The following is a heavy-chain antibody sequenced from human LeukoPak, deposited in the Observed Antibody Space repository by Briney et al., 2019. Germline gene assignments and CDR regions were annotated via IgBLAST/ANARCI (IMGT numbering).Heavy chain of an antibody. CDR2: IYYSGST. CDR1: GGSISSSSYY. Sequence: SETLSLTCTVSGGSISSSSYYWGWLRQPPGKGLEWLGSIYYSGSTYYNPSLKSRVPISVDTSKNQFSLKLSSVTAADTAVYYCARDLVVVVPAINSDWYFDLWGRGTLVTVSS. J-gene: IGHJ2*01. V-gene: IGHV4-39*07. CDR3: ARDLVVVVPAINSDWYFDL. D-gene: IGHD2-2*01.